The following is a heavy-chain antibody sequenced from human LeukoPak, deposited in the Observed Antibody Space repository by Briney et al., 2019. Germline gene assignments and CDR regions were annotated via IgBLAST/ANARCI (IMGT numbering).Heavy chain of an antibody. CDR2: ISSSSSYI. J-gene: IGHJ3*02. CDR3: ARVALISVNWNPGIGAFDI. V-gene: IGHV3-21*01. CDR1: GFTFSSYS. D-gene: IGHD1-20*01. Sequence: PGGSLRLSCAASGFTFSSYSMNWVRQAPGKGLEWVSSISSSSSYIYYADSVKGRFTISRDNAKNPLYLQMNSLRAEDTAVYYCARVALISVNWNPGIGAFDIWGQGTMVTVSS.